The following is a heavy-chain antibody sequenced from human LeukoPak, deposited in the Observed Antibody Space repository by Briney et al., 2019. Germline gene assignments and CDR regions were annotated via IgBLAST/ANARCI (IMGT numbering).Heavy chain of an antibody. D-gene: IGHD3-9*01. V-gene: IGHV3-23*01. CDR3: SKWGDYDVLTGYYDSDF. J-gene: IGHJ4*02. CDR2: IIGSGRSA. CDR1: GCTFNYYA. Sequence: PGGSLRLSCAASGCTFNYYAMSWVRQAPGKGLEWVSAIIGSGRSAYYADSVKGRFTISRDNSKNSLFLQMNSLRVEDTALYYCSKWGDYDVLTGYYDSDFWGQGTLVTVSA.